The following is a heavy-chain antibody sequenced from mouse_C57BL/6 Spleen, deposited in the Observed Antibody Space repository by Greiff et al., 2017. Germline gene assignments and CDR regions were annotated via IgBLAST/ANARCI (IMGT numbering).Heavy chain of an antibody. V-gene: IGHV2-9-1*01. CDR1: GFSLTSYA. D-gene: IGHD3-3*01. Sequence: VKLMESGPGLVAPSQSLSITCTVSGFSLTSYAISWVRQPPGKGLEWLGVIWTGGGTNYNSALKSRLSISKDNSKSQVFLKMNSLQTDDTARYYCARNPVEGPDAMDYWGQGTSVTVSS. J-gene: IGHJ4*01. CDR2: IWTGGGT. CDR3: ARNPVEGPDAMDY.